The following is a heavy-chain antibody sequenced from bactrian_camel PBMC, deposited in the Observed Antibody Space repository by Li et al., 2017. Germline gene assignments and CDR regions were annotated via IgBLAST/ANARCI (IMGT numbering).Heavy chain of an antibody. Sequence: HVQLVESGGGSVQAGGSLRLSCLVPRYIYNRNWIAWFRQGPGNDREGDAVISTSEGTTYYGNVAKGRFTISKDDAKNTLFLQMNGLKPEDTAVYYCAAEINPRGVPDFGYWGQGTQVTVS. CDR1: RYIYNRNW. CDR3: AAEINPRGVPDFGY. CDR2: ISTSEGTT. D-gene: IGHD1*01. J-gene: IGHJ6*01. V-gene: IGHV3S63*01.